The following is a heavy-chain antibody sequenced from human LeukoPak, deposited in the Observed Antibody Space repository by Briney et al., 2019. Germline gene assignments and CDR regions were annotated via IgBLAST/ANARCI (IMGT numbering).Heavy chain of an antibody. D-gene: IGHD2-2*01. CDR1: GYTFTGYY. CDR3: ARDLVPAAMMDYYYYGMDV. Sequence: ASVKVSCKASGYTFTGYYMHWVRQAPGQGLEWMGWISAYNGNTNYAQKLQGRVTMTTDTSTSTAYMELRSLRSDDTAVYYCARDLVPAAMMDYYYYGMDVWGQGTTVTVSS. V-gene: IGHV1-18*04. CDR2: ISAYNGNT. J-gene: IGHJ6*02.